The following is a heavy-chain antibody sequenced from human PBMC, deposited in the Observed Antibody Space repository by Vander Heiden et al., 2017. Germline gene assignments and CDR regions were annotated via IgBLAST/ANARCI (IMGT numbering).Heavy chain of an antibody. CDR1: GFTFSDYY. V-gene: IGHV3-11*01. CDR3: ARGHHACDY. CDR2: ISSSGRDI. J-gene: IGHJ4*02. Sequence: QVQLVESGGGLVKPGGSLRLSCAACGFTFSDYYMGWMRQAPGTGLEWVSYISSSGRDIYYADSVKGRFTISRDNAKNSLYLQLNSLRAEDTGVYYCARGHHACDYWGQGTLVTVSS.